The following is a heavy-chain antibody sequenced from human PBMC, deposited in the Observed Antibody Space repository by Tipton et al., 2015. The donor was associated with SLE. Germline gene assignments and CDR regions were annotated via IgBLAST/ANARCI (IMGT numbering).Heavy chain of an antibody. Sequence: TLSLTCTVSGGSMSSHYWSWIRQPPGKGLEWIGYIHYSGNTDYNPSLKSRVTISADTSKSQFSLTLNFVTAADTAVYYCAKHDGDQYLNWFDPWGQGTLVTVSS. CDR3: AKHDGDQYLNWFDP. CDR1: GGSMSSHY. D-gene: IGHD3-10*01. J-gene: IGHJ5*02. CDR2: IHYSGNT. V-gene: IGHV4-59*11.